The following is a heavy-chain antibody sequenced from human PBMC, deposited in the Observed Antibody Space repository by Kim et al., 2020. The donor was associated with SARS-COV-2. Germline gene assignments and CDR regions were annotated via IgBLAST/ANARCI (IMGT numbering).Heavy chain of an antibody. Sequence: GGSLRLSCAASGFTFSSYGMHWVRQAPGKGLEWVAVISYDGSNKYYADSVKGRFTISRDNSKNTLYLQMNSLRAEDTAVYYCAKGLTGIVGASRWGQGTLVTVSS. CDR2: ISYDGSNK. V-gene: IGHV3-30*18. CDR3: AKGLTGIVGASR. D-gene: IGHD1-26*01. J-gene: IGHJ4*02. CDR1: GFTFSSYG.